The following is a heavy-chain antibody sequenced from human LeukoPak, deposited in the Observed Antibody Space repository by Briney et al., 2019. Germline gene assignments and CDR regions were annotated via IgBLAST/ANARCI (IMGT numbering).Heavy chain of an antibody. V-gene: IGHV4-38-2*01. J-gene: IGHJ4*02. D-gene: IGHD6-6*01. CDR1: GYSISSGYY. Sequence: SETLSLTCAVSGYSISSGYYWGWIRQPPGKGLEWIGSIYHSGSTYYNPSLKSRVTISVDTSKNQFSLKLSSVTAADTAVYYCARHFSFYSSSSGHFDYWGQGTLVTVSS. CDR2: IYHSGST. CDR3: ARHFSFYSSSSGHFDY.